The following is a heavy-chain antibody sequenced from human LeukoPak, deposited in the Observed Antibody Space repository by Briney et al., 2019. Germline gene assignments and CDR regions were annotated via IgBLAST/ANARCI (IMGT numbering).Heavy chain of an antibody. V-gene: IGHV3-9*01. CDR3: ARGFDYGMDV. CDR1: GFTFDDYA. D-gene: IGHD3-3*01. Sequence: GGSLRLSCAASGFTFDDYAMHWVRQAPGKGLEWVSGISWNSGSIGYADSVKGRFTISRENAKNSLYLQMNSLRAGDTAVYYCARGFDYGMDVWGQGTTVTVSS. CDR2: ISWNSGSI. J-gene: IGHJ6*02.